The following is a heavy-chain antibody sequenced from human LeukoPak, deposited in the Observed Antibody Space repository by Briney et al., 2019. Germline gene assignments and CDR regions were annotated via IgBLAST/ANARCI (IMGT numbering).Heavy chain of an antibody. CDR3: TTEKGLTIFGVVDY. CDR1: GFTFSNAW. Sequence: GGSLRLSCAASGFTFSNAWMSWVRQAPGKGLEWVGRIKSKTDGGTTDYAAPVKGRFTISRDDSKNTLCLQMNSLKTEDTAVYYCTTEKGLTIFGVVDYWGQGTLVTVSS. J-gene: IGHJ4*02. CDR2: IKSKTDGGTT. V-gene: IGHV3-15*01. D-gene: IGHD3-3*01.